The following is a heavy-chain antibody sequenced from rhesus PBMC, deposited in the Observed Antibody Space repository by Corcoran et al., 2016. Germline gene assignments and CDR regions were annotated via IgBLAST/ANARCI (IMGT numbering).Heavy chain of an antibody. V-gene: IGHV3-30*02. Sequence: EVQLVESGGGLAKPGGSLRLSCAASGSTFSNSWMSWVGQAPGKGLEWVHRIKRTVDGGTTDYDASVKGRFTISRDDSKDTLYLQMNSLKAEDTAVYYCTTVGSGWFFDYWGQGVLVTVSS. CDR3: TTVGSGWFFDY. J-gene: IGHJ4*01. CDR1: GSTFSNSW. D-gene: IGHD6-31*01. CDR2: IKRTVDGGTT.